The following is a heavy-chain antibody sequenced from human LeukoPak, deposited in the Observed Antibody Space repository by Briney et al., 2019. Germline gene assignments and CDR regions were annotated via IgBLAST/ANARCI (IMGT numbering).Heavy chain of an antibody. CDR3: ARDSDSSGYYYGMDV. J-gene: IGHJ6*02. Sequence: GGSLRLSRAASGFTFSSYAVHWVRQAPGKGLEYVSAISSNGGSTYYANSVKGRFTISRDNSKNTLYLQMGSLRAEDMAVYYCARDSDSSGYYYGMDVWGQGTTVTVSS. CDR1: GFTFSSYA. V-gene: IGHV3-64*01. D-gene: IGHD3-22*01. CDR2: ISSNGGST.